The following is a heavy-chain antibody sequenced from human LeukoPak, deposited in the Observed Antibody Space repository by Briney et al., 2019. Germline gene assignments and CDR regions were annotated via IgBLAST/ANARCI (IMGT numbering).Heavy chain of an antibody. J-gene: IGHJ4*02. V-gene: IGHV3-7*01. D-gene: IGHD3-3*01. Sequence: PGGSLRLSCAASGSTISTYWMSWVRRAPGKGLEWVANIKQDGSDKYYVDSVKGRFTISRDNAKNSLSLQMNGLRAEDTAVYYCATVRSGYVFDYWGQGTLVTVSS. CDR2: IKQDGSDK. CDR3: ATVRSGYVFDY. CDR1: GSTISTYW.